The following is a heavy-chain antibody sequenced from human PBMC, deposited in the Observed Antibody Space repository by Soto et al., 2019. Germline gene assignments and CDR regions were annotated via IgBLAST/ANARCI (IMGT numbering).Heavy chain of an antibody. CDR1: GYSFTSSW. Sequence: PGESLKISCQGSGYSFTSSWIGWVRQMPGKGLEWMGIIYPGDSDTRYSPSFQGQVAISADKSINTAYLQWSRLKASDTAMYYCARGSSSWREFDYWGQGTLVTVSS. CDR3: ARGSSSWREFDY. V-gene: IGHV5-51*01. D-gene: IGHD6-13*01. CDR2: IYPGDSDT. J-gene: IGHJ4*02.